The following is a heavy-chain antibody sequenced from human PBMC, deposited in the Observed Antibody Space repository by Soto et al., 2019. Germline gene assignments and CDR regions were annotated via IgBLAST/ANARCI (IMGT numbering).Heavy chain of an antibody. J-gene: IGHJ4*02. D-gene: IGHD1-1*01. CDR2: ISVHNGYT. V-gene: IGHV1-18*01. CDR1: GYTFSSYG. CDR3: ARLEHNFGPHDY. Sequence: QVQLAQSGAEVKKPGASVTISCKASGYTFSSYGISWVRQAPGQGLEWVGWISVHNGYTKYATELQGRVTMTTDTSTSTAYMELRSLRSDDSAVYYCARLEHNFGPHDYWGQGTLVTVTS.